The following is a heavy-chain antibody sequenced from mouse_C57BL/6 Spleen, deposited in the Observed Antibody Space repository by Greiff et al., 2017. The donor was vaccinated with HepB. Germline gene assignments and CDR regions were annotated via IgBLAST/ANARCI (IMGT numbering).Heavy chain of an antibody. CDR1: GYTFTSYW. D-gene: IGHD2-5*01. J-gene: IGHJ3*01. CDR3: ARWGSNLAGFAY. CDR2: IHPNSGST. V-gene: IGHV1-64*01. Sequence: QVQLQQPGAELVKPGASVKLSCKASGYTFTSYWMHWVKQRPGQGLEWIGMIHPNSGSTNYNEKFKSKATLTVDKSSSTAYMQLSSLTSEDSAVYYCARWGSNLAGFAYWGQGTLVTVSA.